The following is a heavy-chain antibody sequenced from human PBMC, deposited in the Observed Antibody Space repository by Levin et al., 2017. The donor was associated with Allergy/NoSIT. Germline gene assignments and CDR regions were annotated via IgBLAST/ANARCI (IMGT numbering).Heavy chain of an antibody. CDR3: ARDGSASFFNWFDP. Sequence: ESLKISCTVSGGSISTYYWSWIRQPPGKGLEWIGYIYYSGGTTYNPSLQSRVTILVDTSKNPFSLKLRSVTAADTAVYYCARDGSASFFNWFDPWGQGTLVTVSS. CDR1: GGSISTYY. J-gene: IGHJ5*02. V-gene: IGHV4-59*01. CDR2: IYYSGGT. D-gene: IGHD3-10*01.